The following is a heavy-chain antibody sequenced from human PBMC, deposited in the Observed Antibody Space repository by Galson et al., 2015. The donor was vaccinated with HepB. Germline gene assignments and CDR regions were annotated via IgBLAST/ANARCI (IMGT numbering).Heavy chain of an antibody. V-gene: IGHV3-23*01. CDR3: ATSSGWTVFDD. Sequence: SLRLSCAASGFTYSNYVMSWVRQALGRGLEWVSAISGSGGNTYYTDSVRGRFTISRDNSRNTLYLQMNSLRAEDTALYYCATSSGWTVFDDWGQGTLVTVSS. J-gene: IGHJ4*02. CDR2: ISGSGGNT. CDR1: GFTYSNYV. D-gene: IGHD6-19*01.